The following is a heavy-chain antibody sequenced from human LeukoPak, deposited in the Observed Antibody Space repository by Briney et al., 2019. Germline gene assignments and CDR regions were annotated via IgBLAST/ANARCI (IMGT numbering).Heavy chain of an antibody. D-gene: IGHD3-22*01. V-gene: IGHV1-69*13. CDR2: IIPIFGTA. J-gene: IGHJ4*02. CDR1: GYTFTGYY. Sequence: GASVKVSCKASGYTFTGYYMHWVRQAPGQGLEWMGGIIPIFGTANYAQKFQGRVTITADESTSTAYMELSSLRSEDTAVYYCAGGGYYGYWGQGTLVTVSS. CDR3: AGGGYYGY.